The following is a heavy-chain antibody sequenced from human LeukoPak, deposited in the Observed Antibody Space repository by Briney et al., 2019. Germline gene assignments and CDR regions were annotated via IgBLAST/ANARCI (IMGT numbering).Heavy chain of an antibody. V-gene: IGHV1-18*04. D-gene: IGHD6-6*01. CDR2: ISAYNGNT. CDR3: ARDFEASLVGLFDY. Sequence: ASVKVSCKASGYTFTSYGISRVRQAPGQGLEWMGWISAYNGNTNYAQKLQGRVTMTTDTSTSTAYMELRSLRSDDTAVYYCARDFEASLVGLFDYWGQGTLVTVSS. J-gene: IGHJ4*02. CDR1: GYTFTSYG.